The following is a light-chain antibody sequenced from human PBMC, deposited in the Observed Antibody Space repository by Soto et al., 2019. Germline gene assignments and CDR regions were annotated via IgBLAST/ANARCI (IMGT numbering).Light chain of an antibody. CDR2: GAS. J-gene: IGKJ1*01. CDR3: QQYGSSRT. V-gene: IGKV3-20*01. Sequence: EIVLTQSPGTLSLSPGERATLSCRASQSVSSSYLAWYQQKPGQAPRLLIYGASSRATGIPDRFSGSGSGTYFTINISRLEPEDFAVYYCQQYGSSRTFGQGTKVEIK. CDR1: QSVSSSY.